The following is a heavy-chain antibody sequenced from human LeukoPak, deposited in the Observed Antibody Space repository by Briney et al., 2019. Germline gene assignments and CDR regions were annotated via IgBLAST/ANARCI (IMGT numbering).Heavy chain of an antibody. CDR3: ARPYYYGSGSGRGY. J-gene: IGHJ4*02. V-gene: IGHV3-33*01. D-gene: IGHD3-10*01. Sequence: GGSLRLSCAASAFTFSSYGMHWVRQAPGKGLEWVAVIWHDGSNKYHADSVKGRFTISRDNSKNTLYLQMNSLRAEDTAVYYCARPYYYGSGSGRGYWGQGTLVTVSS. CDR1: AFTFSSYG. CDR2: IWHDGSNK.